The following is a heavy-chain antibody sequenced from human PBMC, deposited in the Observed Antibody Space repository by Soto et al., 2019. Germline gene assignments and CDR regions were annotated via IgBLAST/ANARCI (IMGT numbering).Heavy chain of an antibody. V-gene: IGHV3-48*01. J-gene: IGHJ6*03. CDR2: ISSSSSTI. CDR1: GFTFSSYS. CDR3: AREGPLRFLEWFSSGGYYYYMDV. D-gene: IGHD3-3*01. Sequence: GGSLSLSCAASGFTFSSYSMNWVRQAPGKGLEWVSYISSSSSTIYYADSVKGRFTISRDNAKNSLYLQMNSLRAEDTAVYYCAREGPLRFLEWFSSGGYYYYMDVWGKGTTVTVSS.